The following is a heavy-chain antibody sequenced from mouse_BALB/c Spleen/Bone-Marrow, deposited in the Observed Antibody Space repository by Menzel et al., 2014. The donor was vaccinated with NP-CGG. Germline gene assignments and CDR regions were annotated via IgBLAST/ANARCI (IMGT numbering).Heavy chain of an antibody. Sequence: EVMLVESGGGLVKPGGSLKLSCAASGFAFSSYDMSWVRPTPEKRLEWVATISSGGSYTYYPDSVKGRFTISRDNARNTLYLQMSSLRSEDTALYYCARVLRVYAMDYWGQGTSVTVSS. CDR3: ARVLRVYAMDY. J-gene: IGHJ4*01. D-gene: IGHD2-4*01. CDR1: GFAFSSYD. CDR2: ISSGGSYT. V-gene: IGHV5-9*02.